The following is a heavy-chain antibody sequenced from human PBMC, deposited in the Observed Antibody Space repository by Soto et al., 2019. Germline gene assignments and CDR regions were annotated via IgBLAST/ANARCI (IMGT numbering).Heavy chain of an antibody. D-gene: IGHD1-1*01. CDR2: ISAHNGNT. CDR1: GYTFTSYG. V-gene: IGHV1-18*01. CDR3: ARGRYGDY. Sequence: QVHLVQSGAEVKKPGASVKVYCKGSGYTFTSYGITWVRQAPGQGLEWMRWISAHNGNTDYAQKLQGRVTVTRDTSTSTAYMELRSLRSDDTAVYYCARGRYGDYWGQGALVTVSS. J-gene: IGHJ4*02.